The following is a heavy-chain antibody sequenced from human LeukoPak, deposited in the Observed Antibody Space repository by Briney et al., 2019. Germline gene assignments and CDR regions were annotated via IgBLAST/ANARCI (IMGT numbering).Heavy chain of an antibody. CDR3: ARDSGTTGEVKFDP. Sequence: SETLSLTCTVSGASISSYYWSWIRQPAGKALEWIGRIYVTGSTTYNPSLESRVTMSPDTSKNHFSLKLRSVTAADTAVYYCARDSGTTGEVKFDPWGQGTLVTVSS. CDR2: IYVTGST. D-gene: IGHD1-7*01. V-gene: IGHV4-4*07. J-gene: IGHJ5*02. CDR1: GASISSYY.